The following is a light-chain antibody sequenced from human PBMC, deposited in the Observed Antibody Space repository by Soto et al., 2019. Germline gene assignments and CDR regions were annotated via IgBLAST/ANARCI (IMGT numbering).Light chain of an antibody. J-gene: IGKJ5*01. CDR3: QQYKSYPLT. CDR1: QSISSL. Sequence: DIQMTQSPSTLSASVGDRVTITCRASQSISSLLAWYQQKPGRAPTLLIYVASTLETGVPSRFSGSGSGTEFTLTISSLQPDDVATYYCQQYKSYPLTFGQGTRLEIK. CDR2: VAS. V-gene: IGKV1-5*03.